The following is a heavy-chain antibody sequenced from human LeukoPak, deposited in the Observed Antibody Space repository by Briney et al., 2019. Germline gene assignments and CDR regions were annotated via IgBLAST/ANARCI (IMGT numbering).Heavy chain of an antibody. CDR1: GYSFTSYW. V-gene: IGHV5-51*01. J-gene: IGHJ5*02. D-gene: IGHD6-13*01. CDR2: IYPGDSDT. Sequence: GESLKISCKGSGYSFTSYWIGWVRQMPGKGLEWMGIIYPGDSDTRYSPSFQGQVTISADKSISTAYLQWSSLKASDTAMYYCARLAAAGSWVVWFDPWGQGTLVTVSS. CDR3: ARLAAAGSWVVWFDP.